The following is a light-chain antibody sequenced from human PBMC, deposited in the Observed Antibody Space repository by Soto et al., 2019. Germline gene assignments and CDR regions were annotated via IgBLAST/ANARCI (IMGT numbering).Light chain of an antibody. V-gene: IGLV2-8*01. J-gene: IGLJ2*01. CDR1: YSDIGDYNY. CDR3: SSYSGTNSNVI. Sequence: QSVLTQPPSASGSPGQSVTTSCAGSYSDIGDYNYVSWYQQHPGKVPKLIISEVSKRPSGVPDRFSGSKSGYTASLTVSDLQPADEAVYYCSSYSGTNSNVIFGGGTKLTVL. CDR2: EVS.